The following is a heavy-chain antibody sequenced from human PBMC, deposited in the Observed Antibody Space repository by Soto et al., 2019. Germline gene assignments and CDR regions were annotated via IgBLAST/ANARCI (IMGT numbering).Heavy chain of an antibody. CDR1: GYSFTSYW. V-gene: IGHV5-10-1*01. CDR2: IDPSDSYT. Sequence: VESLKISCKGSGYSFTSYWISWVRQMPGKGLEWMGRIDPSDSYTNYSPSFQGHVTISADKSISTAYLQWSSLKASDTAMYYCASPVGATRYYYYYGMDVWGQGTTVTVSS. J-gene: IGHJ6*02. D-gene: IGHD1-26*01. CDR3: ASPVGATRYYYYYGMDV.